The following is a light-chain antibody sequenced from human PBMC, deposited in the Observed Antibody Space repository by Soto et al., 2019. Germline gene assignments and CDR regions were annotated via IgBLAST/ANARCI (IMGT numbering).Light chain of an antibody. CDR3: QHYGSSPRT. Sequence: EIVLTQSPGTLSLSPGERATLSCRASQTVSSSHLAWYQQKPGQAPNLLIYGASSRDTGIPDRFSGSGSGADFTLTISRLEPEDFAVYYCQHYGSSPRTFGGGTKVYIK. CDR1: QTVSSSH. V-gene: IGKV3-20*01. J-gene: IGKJ4*01. CDR2: GAS.